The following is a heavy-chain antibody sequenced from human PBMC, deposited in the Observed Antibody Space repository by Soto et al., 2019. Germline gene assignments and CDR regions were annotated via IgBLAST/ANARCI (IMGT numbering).Heavy chain of an antibody. CDR1: GGSVSSSSYY. D-gene: IGHD5-12*01. V-gene: IGHV4-39*07. J-gene: IGHJ5*02. Sequence: SETLSLTCTVSGGSVSSSSYYWGWVRQPPGKGLEWIGSVYYSGSTYYNPSLESRVTISVDTSKNQFSLKLSSVTAADTAVYYCARVVYSGYDRRPHNWFDPWGQGTLVTVSS. CDR2: VYYSGST. CDR3: ARVVYSGYDRRPHNWFDP.